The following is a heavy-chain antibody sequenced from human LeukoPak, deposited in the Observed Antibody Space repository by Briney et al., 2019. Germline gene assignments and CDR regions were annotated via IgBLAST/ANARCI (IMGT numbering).Heavy chain of an antibody. Sequence: GGSLRLSCTASGFTFYDYAMHWVRQAPGKGPEGVSSISWNGGSIVYADSVKGRFTISRDDAKNSLYLQMNGLRPEDTALYYCAKDIAPPSSGTFDYWGQGTLVTVSS. D-gene: IGHD6-19*01. CDR1: GFTFYDYA. CDR3: AKDIAPPSSGTFDY. CDR2: ISWNGGSI. J-gene: IGHJ4*02. V-gene: IGHV3-9*01.